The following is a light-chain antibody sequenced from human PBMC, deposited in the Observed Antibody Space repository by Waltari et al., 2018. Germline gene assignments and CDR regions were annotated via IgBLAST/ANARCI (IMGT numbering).Light chain of an antibody. CDR3: QQYNNWPLT. J-gene: IGKJ1*01. V-gene: IGKV3-15*01. Sequence: EMVMTQSPATLSVSPGERATLSCRASQSVSSDLAWYQQKSGQAPRLLIYAASNRANGSPARFNGGGSGTECTLTISSLQSGDSAVYYCQQYNNWPLTFGQGTKVEIK. CDR2: AAS. CDR1: QSVSSD.